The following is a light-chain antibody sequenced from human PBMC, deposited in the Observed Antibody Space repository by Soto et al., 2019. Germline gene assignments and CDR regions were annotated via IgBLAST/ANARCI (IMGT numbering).Light chain of an antibody. CDR2: AAS. CDR3: QQVESYPST. CDR1: QGISSF. V-gene: IGKV1-9*01. Sequence: IQLTQTPSSLSASVGDRVTITCRASQGISSFLAWYQQKPGKAPKLLIYAASSLQSGVPSRFSGSGFGTDFTLTTTSLQPEDSATYYCQQVESYPSTFGGGTKVEMK. J-gene: IGKJ4*01.